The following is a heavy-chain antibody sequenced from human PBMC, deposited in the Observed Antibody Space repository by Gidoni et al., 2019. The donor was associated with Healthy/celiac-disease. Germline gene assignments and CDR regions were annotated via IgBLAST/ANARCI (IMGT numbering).Heavy chain of an antibody. V-gene: IGHV3-30-3*01. Sequence: QVQLVESGGGVVTAARSLSLSCAASGFTFSSSARHWVGQAPGKGLEWVAVISYDGSNKYYADSEKGRFTISRDNSKNTLYLQMNSLRAEDTAVYYCARRPYDILTGYYTYGMDVWGQGTTVTVSS. CDR1: GFTFSSSA. D-gene: IGHD3-9*01. CDR3: ARRPYDILTGYYTYGMDV. CDR2: ISYDGSNK. J-gene: IGHJ6*02.